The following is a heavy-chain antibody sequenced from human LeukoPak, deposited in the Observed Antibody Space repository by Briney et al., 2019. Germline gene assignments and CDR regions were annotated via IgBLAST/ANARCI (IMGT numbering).Heavy chain of an antibody. Sequence: GGSLRLSCAASGFTFSSYSMNWVRQAPGKGLEWVSYISSSSSTIYYADSVKGRFTISRDNSKNTLYLQMNSLRAEDTAVFYCAKGPRIEAYYFDYWGQGTLVTVSS. V-gene: IGHV3-48*01. CDR2: ISSSSSTI. CDR1: GFTFSSYS. CDR3: AKGPRIEAYYFDY. D-gene: IGHD6-25*01. J-gene: IGHJ4*02.